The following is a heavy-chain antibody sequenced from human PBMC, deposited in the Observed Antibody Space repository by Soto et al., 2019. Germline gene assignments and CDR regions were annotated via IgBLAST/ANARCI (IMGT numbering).Heavy chain of an antibody. D-gene: IGHD2-2*02. CDR2: IIPILGIA. CDR1: GGTFSSYT. CDR3: ARGELGYCSSTSCYTVDAFDI. Sequence: SVKVSCKASGGTFSSYTISWVRQAPGQGLEWMGRIIPILGIANYAQKFQGRVTITADKSTSTAYMELSSLRSEDTAVYYCARGELGYCSSTSCYTVDAFDIWGQGTMVAVSS. J-gene: IGHJ3*02. V-gene: IGHV1-69*02.